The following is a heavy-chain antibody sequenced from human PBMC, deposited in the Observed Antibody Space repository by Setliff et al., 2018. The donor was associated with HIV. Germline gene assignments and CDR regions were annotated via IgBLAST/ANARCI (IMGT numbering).Heavy chain of an antibody. CDR3: ARGLSSQTYWGTRPLGLDY. V-gene: IGHV4-39*02. CDR2: IYYSGST. Sequence: KPSETLSLTCTVSGGSISSSVYYWGWIRQPPGKGLEWIGNIYYSGSTYYNPSLKSRITISVDTSKRQFSLTMTSVTAADTAFYYCARGLSSQTYWGTRPLGLDYWGQGSLVTVSS. J-gene: IGHJ4*01. D-gene: IGHD2-2*01. CDR1: GGSISSSVYY.